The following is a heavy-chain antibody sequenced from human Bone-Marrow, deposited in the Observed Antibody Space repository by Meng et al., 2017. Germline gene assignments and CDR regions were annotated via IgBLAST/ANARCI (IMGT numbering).Heavy chain of an antibody. J-gene: IGHJ4*02. V-gene: IGHV3-74*01. D-gene: IGHD2/OR15-2a*01. CDR1: GFTFSRYW. CDR2: IDTGGGTT. CDR3: GRDLGGFYAV. Sequence: EVQLVESGGGLVQPGGSLRLSCAASGFTFSRYWFHWVRQVPGKGLVWVSRIDTGGGTTNYADSVRGRFPIYRDNAENTLYLQMNSLRAEDTGVYYCGRDLGGFYAVWGRGALVTVSS.